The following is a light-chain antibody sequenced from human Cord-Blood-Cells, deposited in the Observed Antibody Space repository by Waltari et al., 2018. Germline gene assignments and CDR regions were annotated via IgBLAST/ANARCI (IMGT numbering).Light chain of an antibody. J-gene: IGLJ2*01. CDR2: EVS. V-gene: IGLV2-8*01. Sequence: QSALTQPPSASGSPGKEGKRVGSGIRRERGVEQNAPWYQQHPGKAPKLMIYEVSKRPSGVPDRFSGSKSGNTASLTVSGLQAEDEADYYCSSYAGSNNLVFGGGTKLTVL. CDR1: RRERGVEQN. CDR3: SSYAGSNNLV.